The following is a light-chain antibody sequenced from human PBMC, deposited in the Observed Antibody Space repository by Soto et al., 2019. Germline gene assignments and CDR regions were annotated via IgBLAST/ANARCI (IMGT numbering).Light chain of an antibody. CDR1: SSDVGGYNY. J-gene: IGLJ1*01. V-gene: IGLV2-11*01. Sequence: QYALTQPRSVSGSPGQSVTISCTGTSSDVGGYNYVSWYQQHPGKAPKLMIYDVSKRPSGVPDRFSGSKSGNTASLTISGLQAEDEADYYCCSYAGSLDVFGTGTKLTVL. CDR3: CSYAGSLDV. CDR2: DVS.